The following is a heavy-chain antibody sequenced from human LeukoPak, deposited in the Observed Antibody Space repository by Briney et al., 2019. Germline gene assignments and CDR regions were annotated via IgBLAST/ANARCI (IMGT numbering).Heavy chain of an antibody. CDR2: ISSSGLYI. Sequence: RPGGSLRLSCEVSGFTSSTYTMNWVRQAPGKGLEWVSSISSSGLYIYYADSVKGRFTISRDNAKNPLYLQMNSLRAEDTAVYYCAELGITMIGGVWGKGTTVTISS. CDR1: GFTSSTYT. V-gene: IGHV3-21*01. D-gene: IGHD3-10*02. J-gene: IGHJ6*04. CDR3: AELGITMIGGV.